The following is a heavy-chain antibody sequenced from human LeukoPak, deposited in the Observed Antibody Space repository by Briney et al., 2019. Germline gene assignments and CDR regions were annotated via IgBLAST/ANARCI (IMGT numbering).Heavy chain of an antibody. CDR3: ARVPYSTTWYRYFDY. Sequence: PGGSLRVSCAASGFTFSNYALSWVRQAPGKGLEWVSAISGSGGSTYCAASVKGRFTISRDNSKNTLYLQMNSLRAEDAAVYYCARVPYSTTWYRYFDYWGHGTLVTVSS. D-gene: IGHD2-2*01. CDR2: ISGSGGST. V-gene: IGHV3-23*01. CDR1: GFTFSNYA. J-gene: IGHJ4*01.